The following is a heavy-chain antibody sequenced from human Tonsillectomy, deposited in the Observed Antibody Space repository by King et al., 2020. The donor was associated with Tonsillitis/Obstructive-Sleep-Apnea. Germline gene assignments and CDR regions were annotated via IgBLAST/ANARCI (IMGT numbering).Heavy chain of an antibody. CDR3: AKDGERGAYYNFYFMDV. CDR1: GFSFDDYA. J-gene: IGHJ6*03. D-gene: IGHD1-26*01. V-gene: IGHV3-9*01. Sequence: VQLVESGGGSVQPGRSLRLSCAASGFSFDDYAMHWVRQAPGKGLEWVAGIIWNSANIGYADSVKGRFTISRDNAKNSLYLQMNSLRAEDTALYYCAKDGERGAYYNFYFMDVWGKGTTVTVSS. CDR2: IIWNSANI.